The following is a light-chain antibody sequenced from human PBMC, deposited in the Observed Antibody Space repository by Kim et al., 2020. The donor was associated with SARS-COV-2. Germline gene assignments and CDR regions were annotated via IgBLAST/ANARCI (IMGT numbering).Light chain of an antibody. CDR1: QIITIY. CDR3: QQSYSTPHT. CDR2: AAS. V-gene: IGKV1-39*01. Sequence: SASVGDRVTITCRASQIITIYLNWYQQKPGKAPKLLIYAASSLRSGVPSRFSGSGSGTDFTLTISSLQPEDFATYYCQQSYSTPHTFGQGTKLEI. J-gene: IGKJ2*01.